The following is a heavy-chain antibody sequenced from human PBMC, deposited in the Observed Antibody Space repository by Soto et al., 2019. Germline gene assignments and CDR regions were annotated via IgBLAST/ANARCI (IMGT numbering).Heavy chain of an antibody. Sequence: QITLKESGPTLVKPTQTLTLTCTFSGFSLTTDAVGVGWIRQPPGKALEWLALIYWDDDKRYSPGQKSRLTITKDASRNRLILTLTNMDPADTATYYCARVYWVAAGIRYYFDYWGQGTLVTVSS. D-gene: IGHD1-1*01. CDR1: GFSLTTDAVG. J-gene: IGHJ4*02. V-gene: IGHV2-5*02. CDR3: ARVYWVAAGIRYYFDY. CDR2: IYWDDDK.